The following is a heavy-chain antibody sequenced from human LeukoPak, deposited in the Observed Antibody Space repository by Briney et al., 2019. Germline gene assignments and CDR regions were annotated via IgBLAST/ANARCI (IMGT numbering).Heavy chain of an antibody. Sequence: SETLSLTCAVYGVSFSGYFWSWIRQPPGKGLEWIGDINDSGSTIYNPSLWRRVTISVDTSKNQFSLTLSSVTAADTAEYYCARGLWFGECRPYSFDFCRQGHLVTVST. V-gene: IGHV4-34*01. CDR3: ARGLWFGECRPYSFDF. CDR1: GVSFSGYF. D-gene: IGHD3-10*01. CDR2: INDSGST. J-gene: IGHJ4*02.